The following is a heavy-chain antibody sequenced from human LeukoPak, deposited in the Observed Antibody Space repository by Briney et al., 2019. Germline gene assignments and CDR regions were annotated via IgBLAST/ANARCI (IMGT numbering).Heavy chain of an antibody. J-gene: IGHJ3*02. D-gene: IGHD3-9*01. CDR2: INPNSGGT. CDR1: GYTFTSYY. CDR3: ARDRIRYFDWLFEAFDI. V-gene: IGHV1-2*02. Sequence: GASVKVSCKASGYTFTSYYMHWVRQAPGQGLEWMGWINPNSGGTNYAQKFQGRVTMTRDTSISAAYMELSRLRSDDTAVYYCARDRIRYFDWLFEAFDIWGQGTMVTVSS.